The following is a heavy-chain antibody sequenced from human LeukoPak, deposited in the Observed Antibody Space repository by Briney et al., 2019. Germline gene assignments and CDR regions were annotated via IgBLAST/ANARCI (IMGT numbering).Heavy chain of an antibody. CDR1: GGTFSSYA. D-gene: IGHD2-21*02. CDR2: IIPIFGIA. CDR3: ARDGNCGGDCYSMDV. J-gene: IGHJ6*02. V-gene: IGHV1-69*04. Sequence: SVKVSCKASGGTFSSYAISWVRQAPGQGLEWMGRIIPIFGIANYAQKFQGRVTITADKSTSTAYMELSSLRSEDTAVYYCARDGNCGGDCYSMDVWGQGTTVAVSS.